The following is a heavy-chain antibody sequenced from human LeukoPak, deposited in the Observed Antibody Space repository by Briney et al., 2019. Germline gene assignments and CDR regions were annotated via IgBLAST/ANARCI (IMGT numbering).Heavy chain of an antibody. CDR3: ARDRVGSGWPRRWYFEF. V-gene: IGHV1-2*02. Sequence: ASVKVSYKPSGYTFTGYYLHWVRQAPGQGLEWMGWINPNTGATIYAEKFRGRVTMTRDTSIDTAYMEMRSLRSDDTAVYYCARDRVGSGWPRRWYFEFWGQGTLITVSS. J-gene: IGHJ4*02. CDR2: INPNTGAT. D-gene: IGHD6-19*01. CDR1: GYTFTGYY.